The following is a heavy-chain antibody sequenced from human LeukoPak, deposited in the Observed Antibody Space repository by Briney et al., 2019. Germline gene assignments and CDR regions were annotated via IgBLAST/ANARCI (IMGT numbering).Heavy chain of an antibody. CDR3: ARRGKAVVPSTPGYYYYYMDV. D-gene: IGHD2-15*01. Sequence: ASVKVSCKASGYTFTGYYMHWVLQAPGQGLEWMGWINPNSGGTNYAQKFQGRVTMTRDTSISTAYMELSRLRSDDTAVYYCARRGKAVVPSTPGYYYYYMDVWGKGTTVTVSS. CDR2: INPNSGGT. CDR1: GYTFTGYY. V-gene: IGHV1-2*02. J-gene: IGHJ6*03.